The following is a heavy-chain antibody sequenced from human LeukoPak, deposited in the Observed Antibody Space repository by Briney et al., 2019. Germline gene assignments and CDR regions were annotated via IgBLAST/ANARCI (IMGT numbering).Heavy chain of an antibody. Sequence: PSQTLSLTCTVSGGSISSGSYYWSWIRQPAGKGLEWIGRIYTSGSTNYNPSLKSRVTISVDTSKNQFSLKLSPVTAADTAVYYCARDPIRWAGKDYYYGMDVWGQGTTVTVSS. D-gene: IGHD6-19*01. CDR3: ARDPIRWAGKDYYYGMDV. CDR2: IYTSGST. CDR1: GGSISSGSYY. V-gene: IGHV4-61*02. J-gene: IGHJ6*02.